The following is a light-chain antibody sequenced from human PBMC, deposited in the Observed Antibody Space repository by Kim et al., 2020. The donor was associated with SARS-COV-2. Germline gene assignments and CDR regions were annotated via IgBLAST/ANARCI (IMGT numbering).Light chain of an antibody. CDR2: EVS. Sequence: PGQSITISCTGTSSDVGSYNLVSWYQQHTGKAHKLMIYEVSKRPSGVSNRFSGSKSGNTACLTISGLQAEDEADYYCCSYAGSSILFGGGTQLTVL. CDR1: SSDVGSYNL. J-gene: IGLJ2*01. V-gene: IGLV2-23*02. CDR3: CSYAGSSIL.